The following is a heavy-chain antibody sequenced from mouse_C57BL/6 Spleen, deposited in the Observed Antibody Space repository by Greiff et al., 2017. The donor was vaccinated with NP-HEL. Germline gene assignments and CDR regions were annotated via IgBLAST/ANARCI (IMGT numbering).Heavy chain of an antibody. V-gene: IGHV1-82*01. D-gene: IGHD4-1*01. CDR3: ARSGGNWDENYYAMDY. Sequence: VQLQESGPELVKPGASVKISCKASGYAFSSSWMNWVKQRPGKGLEWIGRIYPGDGDTNYNGKFKGKATLTADKSSSTAYMQLSSLTSEYSAVYFCARSGGNWDENYYAMDYWGQGTSVTVSS. J-gene: IGHJ4*01. CDR2: IYPGDGDT. CDR1: GYAFSSSW.